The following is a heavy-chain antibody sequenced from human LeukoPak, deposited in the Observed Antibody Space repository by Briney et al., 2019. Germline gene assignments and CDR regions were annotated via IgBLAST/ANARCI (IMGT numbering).Heavy chain of an antibody. CDR2: ISTSGSTI. V-gene: IGHV3-11*04. J-gene: IGHJ6*02. Sequence: GGSLRLSCAASGFTVSNNYMNWVRQAPGKGLEWVSYISTSGSTIQYADSVKGRFTISRDNAKNSLSLQMKSVRAEDTAVYYCASNSGSYAGYGMDVWGQGTTVTVSS. D-gene: IGHD1-26*01. CDR3: ASNSGSYAGYGMDV. CDR1: GFTVSNNY.